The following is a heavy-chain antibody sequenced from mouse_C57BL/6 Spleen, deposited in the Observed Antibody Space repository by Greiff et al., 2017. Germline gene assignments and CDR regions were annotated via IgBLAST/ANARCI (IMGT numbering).Heavy chain of an antibody. CDR3: ARNAYYSNRYFDV. V-gene: IGHV1-50*01. Sequence: QVQLQQPGAELVKPGASVKLSCKASGYTFTSYWMQWVKQRPGQGLEWIGEIDPSDSYTNYNQKFKGKATLTVDTSSSTAYMQLSSLTSEDSAVYYCARNAYYSNRYFDVWGTGTTVTVSS. CDR2: IDPSDSYT. CDR1: GYTFTSYW. D-gene: IGHD2-5*01. J-gene: IGHJ1*03.